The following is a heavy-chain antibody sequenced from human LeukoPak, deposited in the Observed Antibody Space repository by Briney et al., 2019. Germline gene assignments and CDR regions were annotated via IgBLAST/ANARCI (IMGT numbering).Heavy chain of an antibody. Sequence: SETLSLTCTVSGGSISSYYWSWIRQPPGKGLEWIGYIYYSGSTNYNRSLKSRVTISVDTSKNQFSLKLSSVTAADTAVYYCARVQDDFWSGYYTGGWYYGMDVWGQGTTVTVSS. CDR3: ARVQDDFWSGYYTGGWYYGMDV. J-gene: IGHJ6*02. D-gene: IGHD3-3*01. CDR1: GGSISSYY. CDR2: IYYSGST. V-gene: IGHV4-59*01.